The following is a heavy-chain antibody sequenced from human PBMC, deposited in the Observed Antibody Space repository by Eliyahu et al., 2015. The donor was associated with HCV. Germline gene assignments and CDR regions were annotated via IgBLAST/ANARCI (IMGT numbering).Heavy chain of an antibody. CDR2: ITGSSNTI. D-gene: IGHD2/OR15-2a*01. CDR3: ARDLFYPKETY. V-gene: IGHV3-48*01. J-gene: IGHJ4*02. Sequence: SGFTFSGYSMNWVRQAPGKGLEWVSYITGSSNTIYYADSVKGRFTISRDNAKNXLYLQMNSLRAEDTAVYYCARDLFYPKETYWGQGVLVTVSS. CDR1: GFTFSGYS.